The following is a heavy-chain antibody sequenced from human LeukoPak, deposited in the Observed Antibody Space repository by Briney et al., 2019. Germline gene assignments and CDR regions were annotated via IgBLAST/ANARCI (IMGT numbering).Heavy chain of an antibody. Sequence: ASVKVSRKASGGTFSSYAISWVRQAPGQGLEWMGRIIPIFGTANYAQKFQGRVTITTDESTSTAYMELSSLRSEDTAVYYCARSYGSGSYPDYWGQGTLVTVSS. CDR2: IIPIFGTA. CDR3: ARSYGSGSYPDY. CDR1: GGTFSSYA. V-gene: IGHV1-69*05. D-gene: IGHD3-10*01. J-gene: IGHJ4*02.